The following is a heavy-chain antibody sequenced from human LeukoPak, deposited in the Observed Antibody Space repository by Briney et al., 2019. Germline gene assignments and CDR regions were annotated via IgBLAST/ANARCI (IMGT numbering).Heavy chain of an antibody. D-gene: IGHD2/OR15-2a*01. Sequence: PGGSLGLSCAASGFTFSSYAMHWVRQAPGKGLEWVAVISYDGSNKYYADSVKGRFTISRDNSKNTLYLQMNSLRAEDTAVYYCARDRNIDYWGQGTLVTVSS. J-gene: IGHJ4*02. V-gene: IGHV3-30-3*01. CDR3: ARDRNIDY. CDR2: ISYDGSNK. CDR1: GFTFSSYA.